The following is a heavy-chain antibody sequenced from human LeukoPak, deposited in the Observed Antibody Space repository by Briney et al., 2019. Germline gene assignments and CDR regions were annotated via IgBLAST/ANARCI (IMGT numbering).Heavy chain of an antibody. CDR2: IYYSGST. Sequence: SETLSLTCTVSGGSISSGGYYWSWLRHHPGKGLEWIGYIYYSGSTYYNPSLKSRVTISVDTSKNQFSLKLSSVTAADTAVYYCARDRITMVRARSFYGMDVWGQGTTVTVSS. J-gene: IGHJ6*02. CDR3: ARDRITMVRARSFYGMDV. D-gene: IGHD3-10*01. CDR1: GGSISSGGYY. V-gene: IGHV4-31*03.